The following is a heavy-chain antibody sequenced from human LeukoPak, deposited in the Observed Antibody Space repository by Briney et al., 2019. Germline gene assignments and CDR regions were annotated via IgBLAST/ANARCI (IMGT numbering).Heavy chain of an antibody. J-gene: IGHJ4*02. CDR2: IKQDGSEK. D-gene: IGHD1-26*01. CDR3: AREVEPATTDY. Sequence: GGSLRLSCAAPGFTFSSYWMSWVRQAPGKGLEWVANIKQDGSEKYYVDSVEGRFTISRDNAKNSLYLQMNSLRAEDTAVYYCAREVEPATTDYWGQGTLVTVSS. V-gene: IGHV3-7*01. CDR1: GFTFSSYW.